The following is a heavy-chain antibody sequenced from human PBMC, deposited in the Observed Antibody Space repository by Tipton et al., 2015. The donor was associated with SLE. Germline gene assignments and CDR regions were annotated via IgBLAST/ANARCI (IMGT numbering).Heavy chain of an antibody. D-gene: IGHD1/OR15-1a*01. CDR1: GFTFSLYA. CDR3: AKFEKTTDFYLDS. J-gene: IGHJ4*02. CDR2: ISGGGGST. V-gene: IGHV3-23*01. Sequence: GSLRLSCATSGFTFSLYALSWVLRAPGKGLEWVSAISGGGGSTYYADFVKGRFSISIDKSKKTLFLQMNSLRVDDTATYYCAKFEKTTDFYLDSWGQGTLLSVSS.